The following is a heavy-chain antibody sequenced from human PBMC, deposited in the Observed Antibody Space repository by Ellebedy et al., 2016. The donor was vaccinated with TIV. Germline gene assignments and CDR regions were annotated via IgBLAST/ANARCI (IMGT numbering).Heavy chain of an antibody. V-gene: IGHV3-66*01. Sequence: GESLKISCAAPGVTVSSNHMNWVRQAPGKGLEWVSVLQSGGTTHYADSVKGRFTVSRDDSKSTLYLQMNSLRDEDTAVYYCVRDVFWAFDRWGQGTLVTVSS. J-gene: IGHJ4*02. CDR1: GVTVSSNH. CDR2: LQSGGTT. D-gene: IGHD3-3*01. CDR3: VRDVFWAFDR.